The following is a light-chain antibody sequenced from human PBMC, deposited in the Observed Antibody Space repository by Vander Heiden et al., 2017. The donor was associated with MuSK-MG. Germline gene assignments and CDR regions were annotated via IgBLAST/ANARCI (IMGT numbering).Light chain of an antibody. CDR2: KAS. Sequence: DIQMTQSPSTLSASVGDRVTITCRASQRISSWLAWYQQKPWKAPKLLIYKASSLESGVPSRFSGSGSGTEFTLNISSLQPDDFATYYCQQYNSYSPMTFGQGTKVEIK. V-gene: IGKV1-5*03. CDR1: QRISSW. CDR3: QQYNSYSPMT. J-gene: IGKJ1*01.